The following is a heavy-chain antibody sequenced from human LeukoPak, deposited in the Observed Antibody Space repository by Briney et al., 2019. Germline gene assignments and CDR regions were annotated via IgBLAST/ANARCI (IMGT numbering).Heavy chain of an antibody. J-gene: IGHJ4*02. CDR1: GYTFTSNY. Sequence: ASVKVSCKASGYTFTSNYIHWVRQAPGQGLEWMGMIYPRDGSTSYAQKFQGRVTVTRDTSTSTVHMELSGLRSEDTAVYYCARDQEGFDYWGQGSLVTVSS. CDR3: ARDQEGFDY. CDR2: IYPRDGST. V-gene: IGHV1-46*01.